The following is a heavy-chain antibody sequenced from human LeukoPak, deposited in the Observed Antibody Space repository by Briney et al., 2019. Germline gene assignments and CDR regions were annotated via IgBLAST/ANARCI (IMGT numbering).Heavy chain of an antibody. D-gene: IGHD3-3*01. CDR3: AKDHGVYEFWSSRDYYYGMDV. J-gene: IGHJ6*02. V-gene: IGHV3-30*18. Sequence: SGGSLRLSCAASGFTFSSYGMHWVRQAPGKGLEWVAVISYDGSNKYYADSVKGRFTISRDNSKNTLYLQMNSLRAEDTAVYYCAKDHGVYEFWSSRDYYYGMDVWGQGTTVTVSS. CDR1: GFTFSSYG. CDR2: ISYDGSNK.